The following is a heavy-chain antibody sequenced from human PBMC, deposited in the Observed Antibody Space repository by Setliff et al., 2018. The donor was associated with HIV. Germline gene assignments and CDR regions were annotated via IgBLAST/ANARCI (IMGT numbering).Heavy chain of an antibody. CDR2: INAGDDNT. CDR3: ARRIDKSGSLPDKNWFDT. Sequence: ASVKVSCKAFGYTFSTNAIHWVRQAPGQRLEWMGNINAGDDNTRYSEKFQGRVTITRDTSASTAYMDLNSVRSEDTAVYYCARRIDKSGSLPDKNWFDTWGQGRLVTVSS. D-gene: IGHD3-10*01. V-gene: IGHV1-3*01. CDR1: GYTFSTNA. J-gene: IGHJ5*02.